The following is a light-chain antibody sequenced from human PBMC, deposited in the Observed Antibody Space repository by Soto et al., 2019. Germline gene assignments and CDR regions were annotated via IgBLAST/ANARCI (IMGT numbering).Light chain of an antibody. CDR1: SSNIGAGFD. Sequence: QSALTQSPSVSGAPGQRVSISCPGTSSNIGAGFDVHWYQQLPATAPKLLIYGNNNRPSGVPDRFSGSKSGTSASLAITGLQAEDEADYYCQSYDTSRSGGSVFGTGTKLTVL. CDR2: GNN. J-gene: IGLJ1*01. CDR3: QSYDTSRSGGSV. V-gene: IGLV1-40*01.